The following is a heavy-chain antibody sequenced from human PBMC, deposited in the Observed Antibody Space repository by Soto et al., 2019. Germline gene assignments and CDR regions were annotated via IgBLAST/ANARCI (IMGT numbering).Heavy chain of an antibody. D-gene: IGHD3-3*01. V-gene: IGHV3-21*01. CDR1: GFTFSSYS. CDR2: ISSSSSYI. J-gene: IGHJ4*02. CDR3: ARIGFGVVIRPDFDY. Sequence: EVQLVESGGGLVKPGGSLRLSCAASGFTFSSYSMNWVRQAPGKGLEWVSSISSSSSYIYYADSVKGRFTISRDNAKNSMYLQVNSLRAEDTAVYYCARIGFGVVIRPDFDYWGQGTLVTVSS.